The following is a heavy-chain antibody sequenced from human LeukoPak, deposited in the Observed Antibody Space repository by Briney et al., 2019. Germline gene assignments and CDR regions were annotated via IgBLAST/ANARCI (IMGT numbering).Heavy chain of an antibody. V-gene: IGHV4-34*01. CDR2: INHSGST. CDR1: GGSFSGYY. J-gene: IGHJ4*02. CDR3: ARGSPTVTFDY. Sequence: SETLSLTCAVYGGSFSGYYWSWIRQPPGKGLEWIGEINHSGSTNYNPSLKSRVTISVDTSKNQFSLKLSSVTAADTAVYYCARGSPTVTFDYWGQETLVTVSS. D-gene: IGHD4-17*01.